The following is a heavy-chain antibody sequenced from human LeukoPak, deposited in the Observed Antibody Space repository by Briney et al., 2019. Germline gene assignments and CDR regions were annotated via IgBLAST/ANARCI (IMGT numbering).Heavy chain of an antibody. CDR3: ARDRGYCSSTSCFYNWFDP. D-gene: IGHD2-2*01. Sequence: ASVKVSCKASGYTFTSYAMHWVRQAPGQGLEWMGWINAGNGNTKYSQKFQGRVTITRDTSASTAYMELSSLRSEDTAVYYCARDRGYCSSTSCFYNWFDPWGQGALVTVSS. CDR2: INAGNGNT. V-gene: IGHV1-3*01. CDR1: GYTFTSYA. J-gene: IGHJ5*02.